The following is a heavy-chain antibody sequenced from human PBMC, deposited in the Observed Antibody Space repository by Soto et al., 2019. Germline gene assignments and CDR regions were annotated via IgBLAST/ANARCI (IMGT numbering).Heavy chain of an antibody. CDR2: IKRKSDGGTT. J-gene: IGHJ4*02. CDR1: GFTFNNAW. CDR3: TTRDRPYRYGPGRYDLYHDY. V-gene: IGHV3-15*01. D-gene: IGHD3-10*01. Sequence: TGGSLRLSCATSGFTFNNAWMTWVRQAPEKGLEWVGRIKRKSDGGTTDYDAPVRGRFTISRDDSKNILYLQMNSLKTEDTAVYYLTTRDRPYRYGPGRYDLYHDYWGRGTRVTVSS.